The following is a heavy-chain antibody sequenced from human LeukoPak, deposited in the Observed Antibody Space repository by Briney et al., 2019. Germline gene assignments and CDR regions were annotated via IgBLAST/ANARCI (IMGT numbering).Heavy chain of an antibody. D-gene: IGHD6-13*01. Sequence: ASVKVSCKASGYTFTSYAMNWVRQAPGQGLEWMGWINTNTGNPTYAQGFTGRFVFSLDTSVSTAYLQISSLKAEDTAVYYCARPQFAIAAAGTEWFDPWGRGTLVTVSS. CDR3: ARPQFAIAAAGTEWFDP. CDR1: GYTFTSYA. V-gene: IGHV7-4-1*02. J-gene: IGHJ5*02. CDR2: INTNTGNP.